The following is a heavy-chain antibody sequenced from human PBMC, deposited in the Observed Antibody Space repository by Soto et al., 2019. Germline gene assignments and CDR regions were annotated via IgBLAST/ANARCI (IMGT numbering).Heavy chain of an antibody. CDR3: ASDSTAGYDFWSGYPPTGYYGMDV. CDR1: GGSISSGGYY. D-gene: IGHD3-3*01. CDR2: IYYSGST. Sequence: KPSETLSLTCTVSGGSISSGGYYWSWIRQHPGKGLEWIGYIYYSGSTYYNPSLKSRVTISVDTSKNQFSLKLSSVTAADTAVYYCASDSTAGYDFWSGYPPTGYYGMDVWGQGTTVTVSS. V-gene: IGHV4-31*03. J-gene: IGHJ6*02.